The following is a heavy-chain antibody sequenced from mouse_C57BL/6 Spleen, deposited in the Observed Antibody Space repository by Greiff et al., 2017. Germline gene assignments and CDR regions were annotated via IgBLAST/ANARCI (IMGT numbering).Heavy chain of an antibody. CDR1: GSTFPSYW. CDR3: ARGGYGSSSYWYFDV. D-gene: IGHD1-1*01. Sequence: VQLQQPGAELVKPGASVKMSCKASGSTFPSYWITWVKQRPGQGLEWIGDIYPGSGSTTYNRKFKSKATLTVDTSSSTAYMQLSSLTSEDSAVYYCARGGYGSSSYWYFDVWGTGTTVTVSS. J-gene: IGHJ1*03. CDR2: IYPGSGST. V-gene: IGHV1-55*01.